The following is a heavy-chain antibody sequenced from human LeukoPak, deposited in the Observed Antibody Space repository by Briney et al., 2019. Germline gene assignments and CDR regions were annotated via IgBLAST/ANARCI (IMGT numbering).Heavy chain of an antibody. J-gene: IGHJ4*02. V-gene: IGHV3-33*01. CDR1: GFTFSSYG. CDR3: ARWDILTGYYY. Sequence: GRSLRLSCAASGFTFSSYGMHWVRQAPGKGLEWVAVIWYDGSNKYYADSVKGRFTISRDNSKNTLYLQMNSLRAEDTAVYYCARWDILTGYYYWGQGTLVTVSS. CDR2: IWYDGSNK. D-gene: IGHD3-9*01.